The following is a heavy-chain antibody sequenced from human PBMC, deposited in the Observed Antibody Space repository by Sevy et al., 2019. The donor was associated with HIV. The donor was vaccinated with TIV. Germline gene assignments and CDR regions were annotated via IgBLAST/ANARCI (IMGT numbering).Heavy chain of an antibody. CDR1: GFTFSDYY. CDR3: AGLIAAAGKGSDY. CDR2: ISSSGSTI. D-gene: IGHD6-13*01. V-gene: IGHV3-11*01. Sequence: GGSLRPSCAASGFTFSDYYMSWIRQAPGKGLEWVSYISSSGSTIYYADSVKGRFTISSDNAKNSLYLQMNSLRAEDTAVYYCAGLIAAAGKGSDYWGQGTLVTVSS. J-gene: IGHJ4*02.